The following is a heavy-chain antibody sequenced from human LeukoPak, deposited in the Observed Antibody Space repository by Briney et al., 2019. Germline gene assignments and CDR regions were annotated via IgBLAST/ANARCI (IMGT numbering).Heavy chain of an antibody. CDR1: GYTFTGYY. V-gene: IGHV1-8*02. D-gene: IGHD5-18*01. CDR3: ASDLGSAMAN. J-gene: IGHJ4*02. CDR2: MNPNSGNT. Sequence: ASVKVSCKASGYTFTGYYMHWVRQATGQGLEWMGWMNPNSGNTGYAQKFQGRVTMTRNTSISTAYMELSSLRSEDTAVYYCASDLGSAMANWGQGTLVTVSS.